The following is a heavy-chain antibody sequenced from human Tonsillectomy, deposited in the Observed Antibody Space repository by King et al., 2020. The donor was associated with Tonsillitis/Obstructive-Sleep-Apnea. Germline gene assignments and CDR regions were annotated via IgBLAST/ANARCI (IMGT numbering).Heavy chain of an antibody. D-gene: IGHD2-2*01. CDR2: ISWNSGNI. CDR1: GFTFDDYA. Sequence: VQLVESGGGLVQPGRSLRLSCAASGFTFDDYAMHWVRQAPGKGLEWVSGISWNSGNIAYADSVKGRFTISRDNAKNSLYLQMNSLRAEDTAVYYCAKDAAMGGQYYYYYYYMDVWGKGTTVTVSS. J-gene: IGHJ6*03. CDR3: AKDAAMGGQYYYYYYYMDV. V-gene: IGHV3-9*01.